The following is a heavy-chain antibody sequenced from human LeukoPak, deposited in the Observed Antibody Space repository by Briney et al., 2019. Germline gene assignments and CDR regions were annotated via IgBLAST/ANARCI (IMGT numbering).Heavy chain of an antibody. CDR3: ARAPQRSLDAFDI. V-gene: IGHV4-61*02. D-gene: IGHD6-25*01. CDR1: GGSISSGSYY. J-gene: IGHJ3*02. Sequence: PSETPSLTCTVSGGSISSGSYYWSWIRQPAGKGLEWIGRIYTSGSTNYNPSLKGRVTISVDTSKNQFSLKLSSVTAADTAVYYCARAPQRSLDAFDIWGQGTMVTVSS. CDR2: IYTSGST.